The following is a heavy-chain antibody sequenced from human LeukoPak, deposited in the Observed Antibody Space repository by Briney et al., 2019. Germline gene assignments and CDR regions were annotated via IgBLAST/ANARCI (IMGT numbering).Heavy chain of an antibody. CDR2: ISYDGSNK. D-gene: IGHD3-9*01. Sequence: QPGGSLRLSCAASGFTFSSYAMHWVRQAPGKGLEWVAVISYDGSNKYYADSVKGRFTISRDNSKNTLYLQMNSLRAEDTAVYYCARDGYDILTPYYYYMDVWGKGTTVTVSS. J-gene: IGHJ6*03. CDR3: ARDGYDILTPYYYYMDV. CDR1: GFTFSSYA. V-gene: IGHV3-30*04.